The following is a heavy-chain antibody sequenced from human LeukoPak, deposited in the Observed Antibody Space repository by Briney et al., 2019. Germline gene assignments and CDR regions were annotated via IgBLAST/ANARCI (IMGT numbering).Heavy chain of an antibody. Sequence: PGGSLRLSCAASGFTYSHYGMHWVRQAPGKGLEWVAVIWSDGTEKYYGDAVKGRFTISRDNSRNTLYLQMNSLRGEDTAVYYCAKDAQRGFDYSNSLEYWGQGTLVTGSS. V-gene: IGHV3-33*06. D-gene: IGHD4-11*01. CDR1: GFTYSHYG. CDR3: AKDAQRGFDYSNSLEY. CDR2: IWSDGTEK. J-gene: IGHJ4*02.